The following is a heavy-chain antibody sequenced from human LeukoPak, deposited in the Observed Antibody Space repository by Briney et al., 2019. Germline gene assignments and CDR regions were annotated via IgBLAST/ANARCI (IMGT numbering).Heavy chain of an antibody. V-gene: IGHV4-59*01. D-gene: IGHD5-12*01. CDR2: IYYSGST. CDR1: GGSISSYY. J-gene: IGHJ4*02. CDR3: ARFIVATIYWEYYFDY. Sequence: PSETLSLTCTVSGGSISSYYWSWIRQPPGKGLEWIGYIYYSGSTNYNPSLKSRVTISVDTSKNQFSLKLSSVTAADTAVYYCARFIVATIYWEYYFDYWGQGTLVTVSS.